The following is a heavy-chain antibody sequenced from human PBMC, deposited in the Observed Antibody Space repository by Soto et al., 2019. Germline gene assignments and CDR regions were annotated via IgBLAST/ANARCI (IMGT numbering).Heavy chain of an antibody. CDR2: ISAYNGNT. J-gene: IGHJ6*02. V-gene: IGHV1-18*04. Sequence: ASVKVSCKASGYTFTSYGISWVRQAPGQGLEWMGWISAYNGNTNYAQKLQGRVTMTTDTSTSTAYMELRSLRSDDTAVYYCARDDATYYYDSXGYYYGSGLYYYYGMDVWGPGTTVTVSS. CDR1: GYTFTSYG. CDR3: ARDDATYYYDSXGYYYGSGLYYYYGMDV. D-gene: IGHD3-22*01.